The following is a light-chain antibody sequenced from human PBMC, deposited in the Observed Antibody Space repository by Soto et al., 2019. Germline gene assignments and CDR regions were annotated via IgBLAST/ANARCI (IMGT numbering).Light chain of an antibody. CDR2: GAS. Sequence: EFVFTQSPGTLSLSPGERATLSCRASQTVRNNYLAWYQQKPGQAPRLVIYGASSRATGIPDRFSGSGSGTDLTLTISRLEPEDFAVYDCQQYGSSLALTFGGGTQVDIK. CDR3: QQYGSSLALT. CDR1: QTVRNNY. V-gene: IGKV3-20*01. J-gene: IGKJ4*01.